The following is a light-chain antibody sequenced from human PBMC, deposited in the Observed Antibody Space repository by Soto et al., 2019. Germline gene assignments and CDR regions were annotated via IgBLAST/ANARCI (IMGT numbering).Light chain of an antibody. V-gene: IGKV4-1*01. CDR2: WAS. J-gene: IGKJ4*01. Sequence: DIVMTQSPDSLAVSLGERATINCKSSQSVFYNSNNKNYFAWYRQRPGQPPKLLIYWASTRESGVPDRFSGSGSGTDFTLTISSLQAEDVAVYYCQQYYSTPLTFGGGTKVEIK. CDR3: QQYYSTPLT. CDR1: QSVFYNSNNKNY.